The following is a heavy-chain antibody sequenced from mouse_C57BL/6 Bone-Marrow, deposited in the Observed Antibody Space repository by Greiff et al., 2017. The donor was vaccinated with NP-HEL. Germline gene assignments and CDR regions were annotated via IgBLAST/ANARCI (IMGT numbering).Heavy chain of an antibody. CDR3: ARMDGSSYDWYFDV. CDR1: GFSLTSYG. V-gene: IGHV2-2*01. J-gene: IGHJ1*03. Sequence: QVQLKESGPGLVQPSQSLSITCTVSGFSLTSYGVHWVRQSPGKGLEWLGVIWSGGSTDYNAAFISRLSISKDNSKSQVFFKMNSLQADDTAIYYCARMDGSSYDWYFDVWGTGTTVTVSS. D-gene: IGHD1-1*01. CDR2: IWSGGST.